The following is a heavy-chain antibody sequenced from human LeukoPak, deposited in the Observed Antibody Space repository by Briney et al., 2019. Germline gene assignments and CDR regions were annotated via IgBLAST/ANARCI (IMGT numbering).Heavy chain of an antibody. CDR2: ISYDGSNK. V-gene: IGHV3-30-3*01. J-gene: IGHJ4*02. D-gene: IGHD1-26*01. Sequence: GGSLRLSCAASGFTFSSYAMHWVRQAPGKGLEWVAVISYDGSNKYYADSVKGRFTISRDNAKNSLYLQMNSLRDEDTAVYYCARQGSGSSRFDYWGQGTLVTVSS. CDR1: GFTFSSYA. CDR3: ARQGSGSSRFDY.